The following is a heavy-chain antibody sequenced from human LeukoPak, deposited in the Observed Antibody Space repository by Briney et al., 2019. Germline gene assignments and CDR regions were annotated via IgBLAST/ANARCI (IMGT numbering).Heavy chain of an antibody. CDR3: ARGCSSTSCAPYGMDV. D-gene: IGHD2-2*01. CDR2: IYYSGST. V-gene: IGHV4-39*07. Sequence: SETLSLTCTVSGGSISSSSYYWGWIRQPPGKGLEWIGSIYYSGSTYYNPSLKSRLTISVDTSKNQFSLKLSSVTAADTAVYYCARGCSSTSCAPYGMDVWGQGTTVTVSS. CDR1: GGSISSSSYY. J-gene: IGHJ6*02.